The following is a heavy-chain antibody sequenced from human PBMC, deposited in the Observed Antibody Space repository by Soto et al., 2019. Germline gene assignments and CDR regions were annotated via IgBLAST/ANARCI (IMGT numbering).Heavy chain of an antibody. CDR2: ISYSGST. D-gene: IGHD3-22*01. CDR1: GGSISSFD. V-gene: IGHV4-59*08. CDR3: ARQDTSGYAFDY. J-gene: IGHJ4*02. Sequence: SETLSLTCTVSGGSISSFDWSWIRQSPGKGLEWIGYISYSGSTNYNPSLKSRVTISVDTSKNQFSLKLSSVTAADTAVYYCARQDTSGYAFDYWGQGTLVTVSS.